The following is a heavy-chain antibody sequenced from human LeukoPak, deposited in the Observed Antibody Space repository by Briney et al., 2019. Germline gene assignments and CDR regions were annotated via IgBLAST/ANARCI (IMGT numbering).Heavy chain of an antibody. CDR1: GFTFSNYG. CDR2: IWYDGSNK. J-gene: IGHJ4*02. CDR3: ARGGFSTYGGFDY. Sequence: PGGSLRLSCAASGFTFSNYGMPWVRQAPGKGLEWVAVIWYDGSNKFYADSVKGRFTISRDNSKNTVYLQMNSLRAEDTAVYNCARGGFSTYGGFDYWGQGTLVTVSS. D-gene: IGHD2/OR15-2a*01. V-gene: IGHV3-33*01.